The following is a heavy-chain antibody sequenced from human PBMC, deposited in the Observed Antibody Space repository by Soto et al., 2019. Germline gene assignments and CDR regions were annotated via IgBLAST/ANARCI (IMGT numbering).Heavy chain of an antibody. CDR1: GYTFNKYG. CDR2: ISAFNDYT. D-gene: IGHD6-13*01. J-gene: IGHJ3*01. CDR3: ARGRGVVIPAGTPDAFDV. V-gene: IGHV1-18*01. Sequence: QAQLVQSGGEVKRPGASVKVSCKASGYTFNKYGFNWVRQAPGQGLEWMGRISAFNDYTNLAQKFQGRVTLTTDASTNTAYMKLQILRSDDTAMYYCARGRGVVIPAGTPDAFDVWGQGTKVTVSS.